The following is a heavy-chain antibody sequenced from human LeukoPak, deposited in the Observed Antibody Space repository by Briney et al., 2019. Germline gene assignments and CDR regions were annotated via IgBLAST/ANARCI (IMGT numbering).Heavy chain of an antibody. D-gene: IGHD3-22*01. CDR1: GFTFSSYA. CDR3: AKGHYDSSGYYYPVPYFDY. V-gene: IGHV3-23*01. CDR2: ISGSGGST. J-gene: IGHJ4*02. Sequence: GGSLRLSCAASGFTFSSYAMSWVREAPGKGLEWVSAISGSGGSTYYADSVKGRFTISRDNSKNTLYLQMNSLRAEDTAVYYCAKGHYDSSGYYYPVPYFDYWGQGTLVTVSS.